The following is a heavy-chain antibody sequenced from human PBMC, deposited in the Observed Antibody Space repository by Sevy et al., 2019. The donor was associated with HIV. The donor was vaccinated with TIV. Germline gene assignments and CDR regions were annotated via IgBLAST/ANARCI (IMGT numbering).Heavy chain of an antibody. CDR3: VRDDRDGYFDY. CDR1: GYTFTGYY. CDR2: INPDSGGP. V-gene: IGHV1-2*02. Sequence: ASVKVSCKASGYTFTGYYMHWVRQAPGQGLEWMGWINPDSGGPNYAPKFQGRVTLTRVTSISPAYMELSRLKSDDTAVYYCVRDDRDGYFDYWGQGTLVTVSS. J-gene: IGHJ4*02.